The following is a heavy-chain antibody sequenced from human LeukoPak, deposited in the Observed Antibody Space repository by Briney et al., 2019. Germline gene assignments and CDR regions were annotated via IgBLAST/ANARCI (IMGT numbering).Heavy chain of an antibody. CDR2: IYHNGRT. D-gene: IGHD1-26*01. J-gene: IGHJ4*02. V-gene: IGHV4-4*02. Sequence: SGTLSLTCVVSGDSVGSSHWWSWVRQPPRKGLEWIGEIYHNGRTNYNPSLKSRVTISVDKSNNHFSLKLSSVTAADTAVYYCAAWEVRSAFDYWGQGTLVTVSS. CDR3: AAWEVRSAFDY. CDR1: GDSVGSSHW.